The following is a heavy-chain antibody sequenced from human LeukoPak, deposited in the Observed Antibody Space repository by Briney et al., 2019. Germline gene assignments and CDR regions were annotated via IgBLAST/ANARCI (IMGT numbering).Heavy chain of an antibody. D-gene: IGHD3-10*01. CDR3: AVITMVFDY. CDR1: GYTFTGYY. Sequence: ASVKVSCKASGYTFTGYYIHWVRQAPGQGLEWMGWINPNSDDIKYSEKFQGRVTMTRDTSISTAYMELSRLRSDDTAVYYCAVITMVFDYWGQGTLVTVSS. CDR2: INPNSDDI. V-gene: IGHV1-2*02. J-gene: IGHJ4*02.